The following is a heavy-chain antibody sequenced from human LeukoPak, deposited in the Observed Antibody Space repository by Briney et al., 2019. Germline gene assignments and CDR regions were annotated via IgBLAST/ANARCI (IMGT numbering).Heavy chain of an antibody. V-gene: IGHV1-8*01. CDR1: GCTFTSYD. CDR3: ARGGPYCSGGSCYSDTFDY. Sequence: ASVKVSCKASGCTFTSYDINWVRQATGQGLEWMGWMNPNSGNTGYAQKFQGRVTMTRNTSISTAYMELSSLRSEDTAVYYCARGGPYCSGGSCYSDTFDYWGQGTLVTVSS. J-gene: IGHJ4*02. D-gene: IGHD2-15*01. CDR2: MNPNSGNT.